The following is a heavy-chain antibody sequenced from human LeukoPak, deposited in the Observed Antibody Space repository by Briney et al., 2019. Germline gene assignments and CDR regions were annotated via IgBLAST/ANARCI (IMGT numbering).Heavy chain of an antibody. D-gene: IGHD6-13*01. Sequence: GASVKVSCKASGYTFTSYAMHWVRQAPGQRLEWMGWINAYNGDTNYAQKLQGRVTMTTDTSTSTAYMELRSLRSDDTAVYYCARDEGALWYSSSWAYYFDYWGQGTLVTVSS. V-gene: IGHV1-3*01. CDR1: GYTFTSYA. J-gene: IGHJ4*02. CDR2: INAYNGDT. CDR3: ARDEGALWYSSSWAYYFDY.